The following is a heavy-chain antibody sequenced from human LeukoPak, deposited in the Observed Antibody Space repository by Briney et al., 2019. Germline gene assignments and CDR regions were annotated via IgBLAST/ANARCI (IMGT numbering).Heavy chain of an antibody. D-gene: IGHD3-10*01. V-gene: IGHV1-46*01. CDR1: GYTFTSYY. CDR2: INPSGGST. Sequence: GASVKVSCKASGYTFTSYYMHWVRQAPGQGLEWMGIINPSGGSTSYAQKFQGRVTMTRDMSTSTVYMELSSLRSEDTAVYYCARGLRFGAKKRGPSNHGYYYYMDVWGKGTTVTVSS. CDR3: ARGLRFGAKKRGPSNHGYYYYMDV. J-gene: IGHJ6*03.